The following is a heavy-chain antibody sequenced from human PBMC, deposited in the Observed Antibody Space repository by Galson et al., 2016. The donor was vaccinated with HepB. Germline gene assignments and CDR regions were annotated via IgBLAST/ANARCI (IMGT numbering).Heavy chain of an antibody. CDR2: ISSGSSYI. CDR1: GFTFSSYY. J-gene: IGHJ6*02. V-gene: IGHV3-21*01. CDR3: ARVCRGGSTSCYLYYYGMDV. Sequence: CAASGFTFSSYYMNWVRQAPGKGLEWVSSISSGSSYIYYADSVKGRFTISRDNAKNSLYLQMNRLRAEDTAVYFCARVCRGGSTSCYLYYYGMDVWGQGTPVTVSS. D-gene: IGHD2-2*01.